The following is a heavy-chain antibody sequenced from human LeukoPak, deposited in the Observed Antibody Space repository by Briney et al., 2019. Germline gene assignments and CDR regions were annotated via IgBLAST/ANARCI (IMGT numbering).Heavy chain of an antibody. CDR2: IYYSGIT. V-gene: IGHV4-39*01. Sequence: SETLSLTCTVSGGSISSSLYYWGWIRQPPGKGLEWIGSIYYSGITYYNPSLKSRITISVDTSNNQFSLKLSSVTAADTAVYYCARPKFNYGTRYFDYWGQGTLVTVSS. CDR1: GGSISSSLYY. D-gene: IGHD1-14*01. J-gene: IGHJ4*02. CDR3: ARPKFNYGTRYFDY.